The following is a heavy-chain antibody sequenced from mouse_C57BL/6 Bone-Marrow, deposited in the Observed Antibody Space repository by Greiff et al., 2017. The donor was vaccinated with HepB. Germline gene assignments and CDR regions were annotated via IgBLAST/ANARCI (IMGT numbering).Heavy chain of an antibody. CDR1: GFTFSSYT. Sequence: DVHLVESGGGLVKPGGSLKLSCAASGFTFSSYTMSWVRQTPEKRLEWVATISGGGGNTYYPDSVKGRFTISRDNAKNTLYLQMSSLRSEDTALYYCASPHYYGSSYPYAMDYWGQGTSVTVSS. V-gene: IGHV5-9*01. CDR2: ISGGGGNT. D-gene: IGHD1-1*01. J-gene: IGHJ4*01. CDR3: ASPHYYGSSYPYAMDY.